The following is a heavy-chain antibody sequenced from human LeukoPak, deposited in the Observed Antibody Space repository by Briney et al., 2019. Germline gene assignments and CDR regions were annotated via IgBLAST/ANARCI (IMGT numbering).Heavy chain of an antibody. V-gene: IGHV3-30-3*01. CDR2: ISYDGGNR. CDR1: GFIFSNYA. CDR3: ARGDPFWSGYYSDY. D-gene: IGHD3-3*01. Sequence: GGSLRLSCAASGFIFSNYAMHWVRQAPGKGLEWVAIISYDGGNRYYADSVKDRFTISRDNSKSTLYLQMNSLRAEDTAVYYCARGDPFWSGYYSDYWGQGTLVTVSS. J-gene: IGHJ4*02.